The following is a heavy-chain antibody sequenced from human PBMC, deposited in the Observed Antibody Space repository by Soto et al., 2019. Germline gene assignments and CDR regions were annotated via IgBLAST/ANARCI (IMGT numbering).Heavy chain of an antibody. CDR2: MNPNSGNT. CDR1: GYTFTSYD. J-gene: IGHJ6*02. Sequence: ASVKVSCKASGYTFTSYDINWVRQATGQGLEWMGWMNPNSGNTGYAQKFQGRVTMTRNTSISTAYMELSSLRSEDTAVYYCARPPRVSSGTLQEVSAGVGYYYGMDVWGQGTTVTVSS. D-gene: IGHD3-22*01. V-gene: IGHV1-8*01. CDR3: ARPPRVSSGTLQEVSAGVGYYYGMDV.